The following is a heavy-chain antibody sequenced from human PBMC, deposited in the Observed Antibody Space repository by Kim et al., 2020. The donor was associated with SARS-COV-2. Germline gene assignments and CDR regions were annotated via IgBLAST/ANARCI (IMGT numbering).Heavy chain of an antibody. V-gene: IGHV3-11*06. D-gene: IGHD2-21*02. J-gene: IGHJ6*02. Sequence: GGSLRLSCAASGFIFSDYYMSWIRQAPGKGLEWVSYISSSSYTNYADSVKGRFTISRDNAKNSLYLQMNSLRAEDTAVYYCARDICGGDCYFSYYGMDVWGQGTTVTVSS. CDR3: ARDICGGDCYFSYYGMDV. CDR1: GFIFSDYY. CDR2: ISSSSYT.